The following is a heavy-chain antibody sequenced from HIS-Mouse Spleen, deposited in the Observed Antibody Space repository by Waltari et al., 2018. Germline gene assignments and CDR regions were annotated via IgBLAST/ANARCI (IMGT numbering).Heavy chain of an antibody. D-gene: IGHD7-27*01. Sequence: QVQLVESGGGVVQPGRSLRLSCAASGFTFSSSGMHWVRQAPGKGLEWVAVISYDGSNKYYADSVKGRFTISRDNSKNTLYLQMNSLRAEDTAVYYCAKDRELGILGYWGQGTLVTVSS. J-gene: IGHJ4*02. V-gene: IGHV3-30*18. CDR1: GFTFSSSG. CDR2: ISYDGSNK. CDR3: AKDRELGILGY.